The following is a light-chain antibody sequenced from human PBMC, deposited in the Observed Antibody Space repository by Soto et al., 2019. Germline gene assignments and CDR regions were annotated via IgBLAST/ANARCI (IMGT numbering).Light chain of an antibody. V-gene: IGKV3-15*01. Sequence: EIVMTQSPATLSVSPGERATLSCRASQSVSSKLAWYQHKPGQAPRLVIYEASTRATGIPAKFSGSGSGTEFTLTISSLQSEDFAVYYCQQYYNYPFTFGPGTKVDIK. CDR1: QSVSSK. CDR3: QQYYNYPFT. J-gene: IGKJ3*01. CDR2: EAS.